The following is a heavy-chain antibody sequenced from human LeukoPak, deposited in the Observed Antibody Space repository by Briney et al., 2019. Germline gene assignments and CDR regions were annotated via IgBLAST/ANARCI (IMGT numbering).Heavy chain of an antibody. J-gene: IGHJ4*02. CDR2: ISSSGDDT. D-gene: IGHD3-10*01. CDR3: AKKEAMIRGVPYYYDF. Sequence: GGSLRLSCSASGFTFSSYVVTWVRQAPGQGLEWVSAISSSGDDTYYADSVKGRFTISRDNSKNTLYLHMNSLRAEDTAVYYCAKKEAMIRGVPYYYDFWGQGTLVTVSS. CDR1: GFTFSSYV. V-gene: IGHV3-23*01.